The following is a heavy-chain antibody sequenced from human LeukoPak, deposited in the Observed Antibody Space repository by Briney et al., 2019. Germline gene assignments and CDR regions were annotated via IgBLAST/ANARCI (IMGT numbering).Heavy chain of an antibody. CDR3: ASTFYGDSPPY. D-gene: IGHD4-17*01. V-gene: IGHV3-66*01. Sequence: PGGSLRLSCAASGFTVSSNYMSWVRQAPGKGLEWVSVISSGGSTYYADSVKGRFTISRDNSKNTLYLQMNSLRAEDTAVYYCASTFYGDSPPYWGQGTLVTVSS. CDR2: ISSGGST. CDR1: GFTVSSNY. J-gene: IGHJ4*02.